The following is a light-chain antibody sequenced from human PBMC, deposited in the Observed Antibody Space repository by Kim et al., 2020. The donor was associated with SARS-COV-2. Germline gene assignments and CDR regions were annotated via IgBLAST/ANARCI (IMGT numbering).Light chain of an antibody. CDR1: QGGGESDGNNL. J-gene: IGKJ3*01. V-gene: IGKV2-30*01. Sequence: ASNYCRSSQGGGESDGNNLLKWFHQRPGESPRRLIYKVSNRGCGVAERSSGSGSGSDFTLKISGVEAEDVGVYYCMQGTQGPFTFGPGSKVEIK. CDR3: MQGTQGPFT. CDR2: KVS.